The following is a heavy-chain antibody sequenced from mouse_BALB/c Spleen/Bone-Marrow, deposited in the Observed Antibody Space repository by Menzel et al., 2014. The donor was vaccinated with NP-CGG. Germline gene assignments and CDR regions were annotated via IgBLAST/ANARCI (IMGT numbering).Heavy chain of an antibody. Sequence: LQESGAELAKPGASVKMSCKASGYTFTDTWIHWIKQRPGQGLEWIGDINPSTGYAEYNQNFKDKATLTVDKSSSTAYMQLSSLASEDSAVYYCARDYWGQGTTLTVSS. J-gene: IGHJ2*01. CDR3: ARDY. V-gene: IGHV1-7*01. CDR2: INPSTGYA. CDR1: GYTFTDTW.